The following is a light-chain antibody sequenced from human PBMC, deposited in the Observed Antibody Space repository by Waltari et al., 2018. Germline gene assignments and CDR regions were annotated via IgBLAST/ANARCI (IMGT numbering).Light chain of an antibody. J-gene: IGKJ1*01. V-gene: IGKV3-20*01. Sequence: EIVLTQSPGTLSLSPGERVTLSCGASQTFASYYLAWYQQKPGQAPRLLMYAASHRATGIPDRFSGSGSGTDFTLTINRLEPEDFAVYYCQYYGSSRTFGQGTKVEIK. CDR2: AAS. CDR1: QTFASYY. CDR3: QYYGSSRT.